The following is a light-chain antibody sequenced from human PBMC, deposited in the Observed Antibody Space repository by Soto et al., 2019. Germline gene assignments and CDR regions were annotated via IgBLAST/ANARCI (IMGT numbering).Light chain of an antibody. CDR1: SGHSNYA. J-gene: IGLJ3*02. CDR3: QTWGTGIRV. V-gene: IGLV4-69*01. CDR2: VNSDGSH. Sequence: QAVVTQSPSASASLGASVKLTCTLSSGHSNYAIAWHQQQPEKGPRYLMKVNSDGSHSKGDGIPDRFSGSSSGAERYLTISNLQSEDEADYYCQTWGTGIRVFGGGTKLTVL.